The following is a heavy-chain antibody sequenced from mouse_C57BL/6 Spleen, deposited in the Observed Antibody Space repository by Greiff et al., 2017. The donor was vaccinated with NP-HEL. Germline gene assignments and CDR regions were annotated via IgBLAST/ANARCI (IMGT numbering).Heavy chain of an antibody. Sequence: VQLKESGGGLVKPGGSLKLSCAASGFTFSDYGMHWVRQAPEKGLEWVAYISSGSSTIYYADTVKGRFTISRDNAKNTLFLQMTSLRSEDTAMYYCARTGPGYWGQGTTLTVSS. CDR2: ISSGSSTI. D-gene: IGHD3-3*01. CDR3: ARTGPGY. J-gene: IGHJ2*01. V-gene: IGHV5-17*01. CDR1: GFTFSDYG.